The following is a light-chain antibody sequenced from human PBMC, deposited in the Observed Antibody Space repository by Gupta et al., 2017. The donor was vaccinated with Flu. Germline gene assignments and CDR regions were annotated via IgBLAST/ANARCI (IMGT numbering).Light chain of an antibody. J-gene: IGKJ1*01. Sequence: MVMTQSPAIVSVSPGERATLSRRASQSVGSSLAWYQHKPGQAPRLLIYSASTRATGIPVRFSASWSGTDFTLTINSLQSEDFAVYYCQQYNNWPRWTFGHGTKVEIK. CDR2: SAS. V-gene: IGKV3-15*01. CDR1: QSVGSS. CDR3: QQYNNWPRWT.